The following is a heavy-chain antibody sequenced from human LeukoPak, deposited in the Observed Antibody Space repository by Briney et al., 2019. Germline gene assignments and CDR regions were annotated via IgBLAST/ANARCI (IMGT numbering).Heavy chain of an antibody. CDR1: GGSISSSSYY. V-gene: IGHV4-39*01. CDR2: IYYSGST. D-gene: IGHD3-10*01. Sequence: SETLSLTCTVSGGSISSSSYYWGWIRQPPGKGLEWIGSIYYSGSTYYNPSLKSRVTISVDTSKNQFSLKPSSVTAADTAVYYCARHLIVMVRGVITDYFDYWGQGTLVSVSS. CDR3: ARHLIVMVRGVITDYFDY. J-gene: IGHJ4*02.